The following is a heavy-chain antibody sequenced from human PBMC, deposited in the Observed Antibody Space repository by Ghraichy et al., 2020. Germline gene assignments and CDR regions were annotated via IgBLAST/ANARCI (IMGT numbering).Heavy chain of an antibody. V-gene: IGHV3-30-3*01. J-gene: IGHJ4*02. Sequence: GGSLRLSCAASGFTFSSYAMHWVRQAPGKGLEWVAVISYDGSNKYYADSVKGRFTISRDNSKNTLYLQMNSLRAEDTAVYYCARGPVAYCGGDCDSVDYWGQGTLVTVSS. CDR3: ARGPVAYCGGDCDSVDY. CDR2: ISYDGSNK. CDR1: GFTFSSYA. D-gene: IGHD2-21*02.